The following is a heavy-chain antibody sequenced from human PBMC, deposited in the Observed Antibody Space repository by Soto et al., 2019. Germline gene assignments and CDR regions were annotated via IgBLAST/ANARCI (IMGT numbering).Heavy chain of an antibody. CDR1: GFTFGDYA. D-gene: IGHD1-1*01. Sequence: EVQLVESGGGLVQPGRSLRLSCTASGFTFGDYAMSWFRQAPGKGLEWVSFIRSKSDGGTTEYAASVEGRLTSSRDDSKDIAYLQMNSLQIEDTAVYYCTRWKGGYSDYWGQGTLVTVSS. CDR3: TRWKGGYSDY. V-gene: IGHV3-49*03. J-gene: IGHJ4*02. CDR2: IRSKSDGGTT.